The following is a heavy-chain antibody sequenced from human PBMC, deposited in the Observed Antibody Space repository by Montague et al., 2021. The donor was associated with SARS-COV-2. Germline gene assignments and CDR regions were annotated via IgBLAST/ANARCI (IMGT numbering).Heavy chain of an antibody. J-gene: IGHJ4*02. CDR1: GFSLSTSGMC. V-gene: IGHV2-70*01. CDR3: ATTIYDYVWGTRVEFDY. Sequence: PALVKPTQTLTLICTFSGFSLSTSGMCVSWIRQPPGKALEWLALIDWDDDKYYSTSLKTRLTISKDTSKNQVVLTMTNMDPVDTATYYCATTIYDYVWGTRVEFDYWGQRTLVTVSS. D-gene: IGHD3-16*01. CDR2: IDWDDDK.